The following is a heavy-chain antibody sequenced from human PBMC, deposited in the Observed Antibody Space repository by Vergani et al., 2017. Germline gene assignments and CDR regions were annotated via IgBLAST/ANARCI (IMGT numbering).Heavy chain of an antibody. CDR2: IYHSGGA. Sequence: QLHLQESGPGLVKPSETLCLTCTVSGGYITSSSYYWGWIRQPPGKGLEWIGNIYHSGGAYYNPSLKGRVTISVDTSKNQFSLEVTSVTAADTAIYFCARTESFILRYFHWALWGQGTLVTVSS. V-gene: IGHV4-39*01. CDR1: GGYITSSSYY. CDR3: ARTESFILRYFHWAL. D-gene: IGHD3-9*01. J-gene: IGHJ4*02.